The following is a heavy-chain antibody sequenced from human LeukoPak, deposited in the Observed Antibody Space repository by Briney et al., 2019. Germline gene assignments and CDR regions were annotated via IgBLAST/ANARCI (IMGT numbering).Heavy chain of an antibody. Sequence: ASVKVSCKASGYTFTSYDINWVRQATGQGLEWMGWMNPNSGNTGYAQKFQGRVTITRNTSISTAYMELSSLRSEDTAVYYCAREVVETYYYGSGFDPWGQGTLVTVSS. CDR1: GYTFTSYD. V-gene: IGHV1-8*03. CDR3: AREVVETYYYGSGFDP. CDR2: MNPNSGNT. D-gene: IGHD3-10*01. J-gene: IGHJ5*02.